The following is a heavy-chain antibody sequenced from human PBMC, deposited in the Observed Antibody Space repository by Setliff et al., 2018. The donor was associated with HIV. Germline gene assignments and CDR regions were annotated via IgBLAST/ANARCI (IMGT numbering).Heavy chain of an antibody. CDR3: ARVETTVRGATYGMDV. CDR1: GGSISSGGYY. CDR2: IYYSGST. Sequence: PSETLSLTCTVSGGSISSGGYYWGWIRQPPGKGLEWIGSIYYSGSTYYNPSLKSRVTISVDTSKNQFSLNLNSVTAADTAVYYCARVETTVRGATYGMDVWGQGTTVTVSS. D-gene: IGHD3-10*01. V-gene: IGHV4-39*01. J-gene: IGHJ6*02.